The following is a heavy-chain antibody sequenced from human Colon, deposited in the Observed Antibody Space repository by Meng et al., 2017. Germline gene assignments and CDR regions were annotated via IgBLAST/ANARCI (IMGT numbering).Heavy chain of an antibody. CDR2: SRSKASGYTT. V-gene: IGHV3-72*01. D-gene: IGHD1-26*01. J-gene: IGHJ4*02. Sequence: VRGVESGGGLVLPGGSLRLSCAASGFTFSDHLMDWVRQAPGKGLEWVGRSRSKASGYTTEYAASVRGRFTVSRHDSENSLFLQMNSLKAEDTAVYYCAGGRPGSAPFDYWGRGTLVTVSS. CDR3: AGGRPGSAPFDY. CDR1: GFTFSDHL.